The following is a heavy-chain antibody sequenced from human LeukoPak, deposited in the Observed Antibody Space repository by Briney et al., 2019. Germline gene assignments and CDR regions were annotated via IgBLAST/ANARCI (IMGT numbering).Heavy chain of an antibody. CDR1: GFTVSNNY. CDR2: IYSVGST. J-gene: IGHJ4*02. Sequence: GGSLRLSCAASGFTVSNNYMGWVRQAPAKGLEWVSVIYSVGSTYYADSVRGRFTISRDNSKNTLYLQMNSLRVEDTAVYYCAGSLAYCGGDCRLGDYWGQGTLVTVSS. CDR3: AGSLAYCGGDCRLGDY. D-gene: IGHD2-21*02. V-gene: IGHV3-66*01.